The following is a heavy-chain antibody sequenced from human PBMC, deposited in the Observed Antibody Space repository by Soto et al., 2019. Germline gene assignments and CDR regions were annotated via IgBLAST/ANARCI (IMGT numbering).Heavy chain of an antibody. CDR3: GRDGVGAATVGWFDP. V-gene: IGHV1-2*06. J-gene: IGHJ5*02. D-gene: IGHD1-26*01. CDR1: GYTFIGYY. CDR2: INPRSGDT. Sequence: QVQLVQSGAAVKKPGASVKVSCKASGYTFIGYYIHWVRQAPGQGLEWMGRINPRSGDTTYAQKFKGRLTMTRDTSISTAYMELRSLGSDDTAVDYCGRDGVGAATVGWFDPWGQGSLVTVSS.